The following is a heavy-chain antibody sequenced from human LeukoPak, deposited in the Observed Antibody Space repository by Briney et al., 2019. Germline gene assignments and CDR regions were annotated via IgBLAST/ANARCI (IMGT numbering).Heavy chain of an antibody. V-gene: IGHV3-64*01. CDR1: GFPFSSYA. D-gene: IGHD2-2*01. Sequence: GGSLRLSCAASGFPFSSYAMHWVRQAPGKGLEYVSAISSNGGSTSYANSVKGRFTISRDNSKNTLYLQMGSLRAEDMAVYYCARSSIVVVSILDYWGQGTLVTVSS. J-gene: IGHJ4*02. CDR2: ISSNGGST. CDR3: ARSSIVVVSILDY.